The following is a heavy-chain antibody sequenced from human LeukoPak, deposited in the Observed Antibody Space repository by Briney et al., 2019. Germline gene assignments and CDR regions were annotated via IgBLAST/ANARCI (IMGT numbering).Heavy chain of an antibody. V-gene: IGHV1-18*01. D-gene: IGHD1-20*01. CDR2: ISAYNGNT. Sequence: ASVKVSCKASGYTFTSYGISWVRQATGQGLEWMGWISAYNGNTNYAQKLQGRVTMTTDTSTSTAYMELRSLGSDDTAVYYCARDRMSGRSYYYYGMDVWGQGTTVTVSS. J-gene: IGHJ6*02. CDR3: ARDRMSGRSYYYYGMDV. CDR1: GYTFTSYG.